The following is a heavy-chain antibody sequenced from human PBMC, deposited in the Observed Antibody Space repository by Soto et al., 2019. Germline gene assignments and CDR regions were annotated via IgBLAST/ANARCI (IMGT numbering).Heavy chain of an antibody. CDR2: ISSSSSYI. D-gene: IGHD6-13*01. CDR3: ARDASTLGFYSSSWLGN. Sequence: PGGSLRLSCAASGFTFSSYSMNWVRQAPGKGLEWVSSISSSSSYIYYADSVKGRFTISRDNAKNSLYLQMNSLRAEDTAVYYCARDASTLGFYSSSWLGNWGQGTLVTVSS. V-gene: IGHV3-21*01. J-gene: IGHJ4*02. CDR1: GFTFSSYS.